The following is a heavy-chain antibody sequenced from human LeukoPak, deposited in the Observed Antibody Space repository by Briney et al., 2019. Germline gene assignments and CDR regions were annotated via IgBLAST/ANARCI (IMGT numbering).Heavy chain of an antibody. J-gene: IGHJ4*02. Sequence: GESLKISCKGSGYSFTSYYIGWVRQMPGKGLEWMGIIHPGDSDTRYSPSFQGQVTISADKSISTAYFQWSSLRASDTAMYYCARHVYNWNYVDYWGQGTLVTVSS. V-gene: IGHV5-51*01. CDR1: GYSFTSYY. CDR2: IHPGDSDT. D-gene: IGHD1-20*01. CDR3: ARHVYNWNYVDY.